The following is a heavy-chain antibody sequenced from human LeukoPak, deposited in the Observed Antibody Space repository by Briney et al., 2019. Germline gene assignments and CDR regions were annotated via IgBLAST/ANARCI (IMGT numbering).Heavy chain of an antibody. J-gene: IGHJ5*02. CDR1: GGSFSGYY. V-gene: IGHV4-34*01. CDR2: INHSGST. Sequence: PSETLSLTCAVYGGSFSGYYWSWIRQPPGKGLEWIGEINHSGSTNYNPSLKSRVTISVDTSKNQFSPKLSSVTAADTAVYYCARLLNYDFWSGYYKYNWFDPWGQGTLVTVSS. CDR3: ARLLNYDFWSGYYKYNWFDP. D-gene: IGHD3-3*01.